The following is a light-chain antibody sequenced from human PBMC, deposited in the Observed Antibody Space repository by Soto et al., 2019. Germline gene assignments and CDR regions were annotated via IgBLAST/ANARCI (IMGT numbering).Light chain of an antibody. CDR1: QSFRGL. V-gene: IGKV3-11*01. Sequence: EVVLTQSPVTLSLSPGERATLSCRASQSFRGLLAWYQQKPGQAPRLLIYDASNRATGIPARFSGSGSGTDFTLTISSLEPEDFAVYYCQQRTRWPMTFGQGTRLEIK. CDR3: QQRTRWPMT. CDR2: DAS. J-gene: IGKJ5*01.